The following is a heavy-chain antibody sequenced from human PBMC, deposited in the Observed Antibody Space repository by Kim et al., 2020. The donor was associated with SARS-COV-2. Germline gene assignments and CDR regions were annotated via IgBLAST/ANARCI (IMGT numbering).Heavy chain of an antibody. CDR2: IHSEINT. V-gene: IGHV3-53*01. J-gene: IGHJ4*02. CDR3: ARQTSAWPIFDY. D-gene: IGHD2-2*01. CDR1: GFSVSNNY. Sequence: GGSLRLSCAVSGFSVSNNYMSWVRQAPGKGLEWVSAIHSEINTYYADSVKGRFTISRDNFENTVYLQMNTLRGDDTAVYFCARQTSAWPIFDYWGQGAMVTVSS.